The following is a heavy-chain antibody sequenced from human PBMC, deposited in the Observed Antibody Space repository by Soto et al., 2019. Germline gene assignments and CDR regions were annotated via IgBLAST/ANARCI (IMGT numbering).Heavy chain of an antibody. CDR1: GFTFSSYA. D-gene: IGHD2-15*01. Sequence: GGSLRLSCAASGFTFSSYAMSWVRQAPGKGLERVSAISGSGGSTYYADSVKGRFTISRDNSKNTLYLQMNSLRAEDTAVYYCAKLVVVVARGGPVDYWGQGTLVTVSS. V-gene: IGHV3-23*01. CDR3: AKLVVVVARGGPVDY. J-gene: IGHJ4*02. CDR2: ISGSGGST.